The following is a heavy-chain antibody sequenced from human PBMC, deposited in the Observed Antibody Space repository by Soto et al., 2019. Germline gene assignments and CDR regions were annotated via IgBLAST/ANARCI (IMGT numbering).Heavy chain of an antibody. CDR2: IYYSGST. CDR3: ARAGTYYYDSSGYYSRFDP. D-gene: IGHD3-22*01. J-gene: IGHJ5*02. Sequence: SETLSLTCTVSGGSISSYYWSWIRQPPGKGLEWIGYIYYSGSTNYNPSLKSRVTISVDTSKNQFSLKLSSVTAADTAVYYCARAGTYYYDSSGYYSRFDPWGQGTLVTVSS. V-gene: IGHV4-59*01. CDR1: GGSISSYY.